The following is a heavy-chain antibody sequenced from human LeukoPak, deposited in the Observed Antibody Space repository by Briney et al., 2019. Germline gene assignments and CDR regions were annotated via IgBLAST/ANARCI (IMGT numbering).Heavy chain of an antibody. CDR2: TSHSGTT. J-gene: IGHJ4*02. Sequence: PSETLSLTCAVYGGSFSGFYWSWIRQPPGKGLEWIGETSHSGTTYYNPSLESRVTISVDTSKNQFSLKLSSVTAADTAVYYCARRGERDYGDYYFDYWGQGTLVTVSS. V-gene: IGHV4-34*01. CDR1: GGSFSGFY. D-gene: IGHD4-17*01. CDR3: ARRGERDYGDYYFDY.